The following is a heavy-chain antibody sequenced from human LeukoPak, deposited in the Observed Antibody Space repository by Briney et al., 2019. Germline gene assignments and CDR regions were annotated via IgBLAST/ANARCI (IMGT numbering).Heavy chain of an antibody. CDR3: AKVMWLVGYGAFDI. Sequence: GGSLRLSCASSGFTFSSYGMHWVRQAPGKGLEWVSSINSSSSYIYYADSVKGRFAISRDNTKNSLYLQMNSLRAEDTAVYYCAKVMWLVGYGAFDIWGQGTMVTVSS. J-gene: IGHJ3*02. D-gene: IGHD6-19*01. CDR1: GFTFSSYG. V-gene: IGHV3-21*04. CDR2: INSSSSYI.